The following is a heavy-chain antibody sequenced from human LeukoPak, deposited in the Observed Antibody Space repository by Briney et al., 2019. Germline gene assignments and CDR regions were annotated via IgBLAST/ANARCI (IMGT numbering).Heavy chain of an antibody. D-gene: IGHD6-13*01. CDR1: GFTFSNYA. J-gene: IGHJ4*02. CDR2: ISGSGGST. V-gene: IGHV3-23*01. Sequence: GGSLRPSCAASGFTFSNYAMSWVRQAPGKGLEWVSSISGSGGSTYYADSVKGRFTISRDNSKNTLYLQMNSLRAEDTAIYFCAKDAGYSSSWSPDYWGQGTLVTVSS. CDR3: AKDAGYSSSWSPDY.